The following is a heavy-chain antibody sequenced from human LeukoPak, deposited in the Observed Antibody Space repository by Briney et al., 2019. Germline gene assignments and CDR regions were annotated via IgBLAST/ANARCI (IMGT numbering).Heavy chain of an antibody. CDR1: GFTFSSYE. Sequence: QTGGSLRLSCAASGFTFSSYEMNWVRQAPGKGLEWVSYISSSGSTIYYADSVKGRFTISRDNAKNSLYLQMNSLRAEDTALYYCARVPNYDFWSGYPIYYYYYMDVWGKGTTVTVSS. J-gene: IGHJ6*03. V-gene: IGHV3-48*03. D-gene: IGHD3-3*01. CDR2: ISSSGSTI. CDR3: ARVPNYDFWSGYPIYYYYYMDV.